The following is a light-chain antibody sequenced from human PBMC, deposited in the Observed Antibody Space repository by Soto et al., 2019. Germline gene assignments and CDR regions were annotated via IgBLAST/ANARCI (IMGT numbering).Light chain of an antibody. CDR3: QQTFSAPHT. CDR1: RSIAKY. Sequence: DIQMTQPPPSLSASAGDRVTITCRGSRSIAKYLNWYQQRPGKAPQLLIYSTSTLQSGVHSRFSGSGSATDFTLTIDDLQPEDVATYFCQQTFSAPHTFGQGTKVDIK. J-gene: IGKJ1*01. CDR2: STS. V-gene: IGKV1-39*01.